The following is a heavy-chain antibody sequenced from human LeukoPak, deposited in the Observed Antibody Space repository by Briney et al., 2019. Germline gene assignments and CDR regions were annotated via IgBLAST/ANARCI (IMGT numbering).Heavy chain of an antibody. V-gene: IGHV3-53*01. CDR3: ARGRSGWNFDY. J-gene: IGHJ4*02. CDR1: GFTVTTNY. Sequence: PGGSLRLSCAASGFTVTTNYVTWVRQAPGKGLEWVSLIYRDGNTHYADSVRGRFSISRDNSRNTVYLKMNSLRAEDTAVYYCARGRSGWNFDYWGQGTLVTVSS. D-gene: IGHD6-19*01. CDR2: IYRDGNT.